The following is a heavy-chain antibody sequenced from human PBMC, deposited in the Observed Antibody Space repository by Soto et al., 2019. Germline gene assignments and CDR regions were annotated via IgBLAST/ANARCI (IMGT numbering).Heavy chain of an antibody. CDR3: ARASYYDFDYYYGMDV. CDR1: GLSLSSYW. V-gene: IGHV3-7*01. J-gene: IGHJ6*02. Sequence: GFLRLSGAASGLSLSSYWMSWVRQAPGRGLEWVANIKQDGSEKYYVDSVKGRFTISRDNAKNSLYLQMKSLRAEDTAVYYCARASYYDFDYYYGMDVWGQGTTVTVSS. D-gene: IGHD3-3*01. CDR2: IKQDGSEK.